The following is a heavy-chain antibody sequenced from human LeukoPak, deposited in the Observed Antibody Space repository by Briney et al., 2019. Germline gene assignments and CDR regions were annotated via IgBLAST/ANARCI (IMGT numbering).Heavy chain of an antibody. CDR1: GYTFTGYY. J-gene: IGHJ4*02. D-gene: IGHD3-22*01. V-gene: IGHV1-2*02. CDR3: ARYYYDSSGYSD. CDR2: INPNSGGT. Sequence: GASVTVSCKASGYTFTGYYMHWVRQAPGQGLEWMGWINPNSGGTNYAQKFQGRVTMTRDTSISTAYMELSRLRSDDTAVYYCARYYYDSSGYSDWGQGTLVTVSS.